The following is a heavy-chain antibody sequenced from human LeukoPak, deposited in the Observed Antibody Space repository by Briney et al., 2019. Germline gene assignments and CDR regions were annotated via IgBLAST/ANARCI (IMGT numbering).Heavy chain of an antibody. CDR3: ARHRMYYYDSSGRGAADAFDI. D-gene: IGHD3-22*01. CDR1: GGSISSSSYY. V-gene: IGHV4-39*01. Sequence: SETLSLTCTVSGGSISSSSYYWGWIRQPPGKGLEWIGSIYYSGSTYYNPSLKSRVTISVDTSKNQFSLKLSSVTAADTAVYYCARHRMYYYDSSGRGAADAFDIWGQGTMVTVSS. J-gene: IGHJ3*02. CDR2: IYYSGST.